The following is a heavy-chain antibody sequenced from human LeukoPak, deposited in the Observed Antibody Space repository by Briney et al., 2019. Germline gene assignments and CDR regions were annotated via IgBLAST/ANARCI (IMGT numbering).Heavy chain of an antibody. J-gene: IGHJ5*02. D-gene: IGHD4-11*01. CDR1: GGSFSGYY. V-gene: IGHV4-34*01. CDR3: ARHNYYSNYGDWFDP. Sequence: SETLSLTCTVYGGSFSGYYWSWIRQPPGKGLEWIGEINHSGSTNYNPSLKSRVTISVDTSKNQFSLKLSSVTAADTAVYYCARHNYYSNYGDWFDPWGQGTLVTVSS. CDR2: INHSGST.